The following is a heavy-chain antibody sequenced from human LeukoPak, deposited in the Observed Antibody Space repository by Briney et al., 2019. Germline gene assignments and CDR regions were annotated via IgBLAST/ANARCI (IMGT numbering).Heavy chain of an antibody. CDR3: ARDGGISMFDP. Sequence: GRSLRLSCAASGFTLSSYGMHWVRQAPGKGLEWVAVIWYDGSNKYYADSVKGRFTISRDNSKNTLYLQMNSLRAEDTAVYYCARDGGISMFDPWGQGTLVTVSS. CDR2: IWYDGSNK. D-gene: IGHD6-13*01. V-gene: IGHV3-33*01. J-gene: IGHJ5*02. CDR1: GFTLSSYG.